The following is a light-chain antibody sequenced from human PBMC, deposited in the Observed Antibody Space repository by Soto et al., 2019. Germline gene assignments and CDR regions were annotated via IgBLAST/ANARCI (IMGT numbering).Light chain of an antibody. Sequence: ENVLTQSPGTLSLSPGERATLSCKASHTVSSYLTWYQQRPGQAPRLLIYGASKSATGIPDRFSGSGSGTDFTLTISRLEPEDFALYYCLQYGTSLITFGQGTRLEIK. CDR3: LQYGTSLIT. CDR1: HTVSSY. CDR2: GAS. V-gene: IGKV3-20*01. J-gene: IGKJ5*01.